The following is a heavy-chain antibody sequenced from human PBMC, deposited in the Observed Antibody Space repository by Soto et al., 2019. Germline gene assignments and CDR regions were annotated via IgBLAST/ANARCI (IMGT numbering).Heavy chain of an antibody. V-gene: IGHV4-61*01. J-gene: IGHJ3*02. CDR1: GGSVSSGSYY. Sequence: SETLSLTCTVSGGSVSSGSYYWSWIRQPPGKGLEWIGYIYYSGSTNYNPSLKSRVTISVDTSKNQFSVKLSSVTAADTAVYYCASSSGYNYSDPNAIYICGLETVVTVSS. CDR2: IYYSGST. D-gene: IGHD5-18*01. CDR3: ASSSGYNYSDPNAIYI.